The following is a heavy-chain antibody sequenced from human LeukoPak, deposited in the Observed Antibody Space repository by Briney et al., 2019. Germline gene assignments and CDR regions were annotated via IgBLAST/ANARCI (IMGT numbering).Heavy chain of an antibody. D-gene: IGHD3-10*01. J-gene: IGHJ4*02. CDR1: GFNFSAYS. CDR2: ISRSSDTI. CDR3: ARDLTTMVRGLPLDY. V-gene: IGHV3-48*02. Sequence: GGSLKLSCAASGFNFSAYSMNWVRQAPGKGLEWVSYISRSSDTIYYADSVKGRFTISRDNAKNSLYLQMNSLRDEDTAVYYCARDLTTMVRGLPLDYWGQGTLVTVSS.